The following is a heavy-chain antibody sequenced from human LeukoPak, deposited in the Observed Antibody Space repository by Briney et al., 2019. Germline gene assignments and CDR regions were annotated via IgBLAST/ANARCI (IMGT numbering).Heavy chain of an antibody. J-gene: IGHJ4*02. CDR3: ATRPEKVRGGSCWSDY. V-gene: IGHV3-48*03. Sequence: GGSLRLSCAASGFTFSSYEMNWVRQAPGKGLEWVSYISSSGSTIYYADSVKGRFTISRDNAKNSLYLQMNSLRAEDTAVYYCATRPEKVRGGSCWSDYWAREPWSPSPQ. D-gene: IGHD2-15*01. CDR1: GFTFSSYE. CDR2: ISSSGSTI.